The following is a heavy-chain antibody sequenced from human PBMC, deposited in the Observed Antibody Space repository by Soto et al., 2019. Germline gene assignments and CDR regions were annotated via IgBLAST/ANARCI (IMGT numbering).Heavy chain of an antibody. CDR1: GYSFTSYW. CDR2: IYPGDSDT. D-gene: IGHD2-8*01. Sequence: GESLKISCKGSGYSFTSYWIGWVRQMPGKGLEWMGIIYPGDSDTRYSPSFQGQVTISADKSISTAYLQWSSLKASDTAMYYCATLGYCTNGVCSFREHYFDYWGQGTLVTVSS. V-gene: IGHV5-51*01. J-gene: IGHJ4*02. CDR3: ATLGYCTNGVCSFREHYFDY.